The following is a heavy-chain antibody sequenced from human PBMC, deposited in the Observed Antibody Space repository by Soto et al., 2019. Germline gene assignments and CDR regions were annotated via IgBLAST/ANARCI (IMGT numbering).Heavy chain of an antibody. CDR2: IIPIFGTA. Sequence: SVKVSCKASGGTFSSYAISWVRQAPGQGLEWMGGIIPIFGTANYAQKFQGRVTITANESTSTAYMELSSLRSEDTAVYYCASAPGGYYYDSSGYYYAFDIWGQGTMVTVSS. D-gene: IGHD3-22*01. CDR3: ASAPGGYYYDSSGYYYAFDI. V-gene: IGHV1-69*13. J-gene: IGHJ3*02. CDR1: GGTFSSYA.